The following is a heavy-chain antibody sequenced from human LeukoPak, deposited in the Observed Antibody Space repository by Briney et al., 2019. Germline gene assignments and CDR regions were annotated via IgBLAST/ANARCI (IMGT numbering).Heavy chain of an antibody. V-gene: IGHV4-59*08. CDR2: IYYSGST. Sequence: SETLSLTCTVSGGSISSYHWSWIRQPPGKGLEWIGYIYYSGSTNHNPSLKSRVTISVDTSKNQFSVKLYSVTAADTAVYYCARGGYSDSSGSRDAFDIWGQGTMVTVSS. CDR1: GGSISSYH. J-gene: IGHJ3*02. D-gene: IGHD3-22*01. CDR3: ARGGYSDSSGSRDAFDI.